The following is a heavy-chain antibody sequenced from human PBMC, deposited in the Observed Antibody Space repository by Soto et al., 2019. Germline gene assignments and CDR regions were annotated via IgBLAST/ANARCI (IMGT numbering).Heavy chain of an antibody. Sequence: EVQLLESGGGLVQPGGSLRLSCAASGFTFSSYAMSWVRQAPGKGLEWVSAISGSGGSTYYADSVKGRFTISRDNSKNTLYLQMNSLRAEDTAVYYCAKAPMSVVPAAMWVSGWFDPWGQGTLVTVSS. CDR1: GFTFSSYA. V-gene: IGHV3-23*01. D-gene: IGHD2-2*01. CDR2: ISGSGGST. J-gene: IGHJ5*02. CDR3: AKAPMSVVPAAMWVSGWFDP.